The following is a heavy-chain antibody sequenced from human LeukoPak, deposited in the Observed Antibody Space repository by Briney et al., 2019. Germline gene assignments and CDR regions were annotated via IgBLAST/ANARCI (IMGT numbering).Heavy chain of an antibody. CDR2: ISSSSSTI. Sequence: GGSLRLSCAASGFTFSSYSMNWVRQAPGKWLEWGSYISSSSSTIYYADSVKGRFTMSRDNAKNSLYLQMNSLRPEDTAVYYCARDLPVDYWGQGTLVTVSS. V-gene: IGHV3-48*01. CDR1: GFTFSSYS. CDR3: ARDLPVDY. D-gene: IGHD4-17*01. J-gene: IGHJ4*02.